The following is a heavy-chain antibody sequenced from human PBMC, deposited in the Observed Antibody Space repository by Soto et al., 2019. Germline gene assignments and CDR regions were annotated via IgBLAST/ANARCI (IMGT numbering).Heavy chain of an antibody. V-gene: IGHV3-23*01. CDR2: ISGSGGST. CDR3: ANGGVAVVVPAVPDY. CDR1: GFTFSSYA. J-gene: IGHJ4*02. Sequence: EVQLLESGGGLVQPGGSLRLSCAASGFTFSSYAMSWVRQAPGKGLEWVSAISGSGGSTYYADSVKGRFTISRDNSKNTLYLQMNSLRAEDAAVYYCANGGVAVVVPAVPDYWGQGTLVTVSS. D-gene: IGHD2-2*01.